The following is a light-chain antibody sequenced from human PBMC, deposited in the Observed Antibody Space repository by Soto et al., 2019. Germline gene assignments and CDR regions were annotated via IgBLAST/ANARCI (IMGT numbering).Light chain of an antibody. CDR2: LNSDGSH. Sequence: QPVLTQSPSASACLGASVKLTCTLSSGHSSYAIAWHQQQPEKGPRYLMKLNSDGSHSKGDGIPDRFSGSSSGTERYLTNSSLQSEDEADYYCQTWSTGIRVFGGGTKRTVL. CDR3: QTWSTGIRV. J-gene: IGLJ3*02. CDR1: SGHSSYA. V-gene: IGLV4-69*01.